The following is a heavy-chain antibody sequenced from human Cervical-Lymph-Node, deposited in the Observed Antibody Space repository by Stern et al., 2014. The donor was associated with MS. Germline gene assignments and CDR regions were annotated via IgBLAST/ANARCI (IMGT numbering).Heavy chain of an antibody. CDR1: GYTLTGLS. J-gene: IGHJ4*02. CDR3: AVDTLVHGRGFDY. D-gene: IGHD2-15*01. V-gene: IGHV1-24*01. CDR2: YDPEEGET. Sequence: QVKLVQSGAEVKKPGASVKVSCKASGYTLTGLSMNWVRQAPGKGLEWMGGYDPEEGETIYAQKFQGRVTMTEDTSTDTAYMELSSLRSDDTAMYYCAVDTLVHGRGFDYWGQGTLVTVSS.